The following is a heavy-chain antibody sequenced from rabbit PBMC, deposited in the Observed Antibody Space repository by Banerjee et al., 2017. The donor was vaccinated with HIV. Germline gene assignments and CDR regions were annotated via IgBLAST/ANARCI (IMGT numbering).Heavy chain of an antibody. CDR3: AREGSDWGAGL. D-gene: IGHD4-1*01. J-gene: IGHJ3*01. CDR1: GFTLSSYW. CDR2: IYTGSSGST. V-gene: IGHV1S40*01. Sequence: QSLEESGGDLVKPGASLTLTCTASGFTLSSYWMCWVRQAPGKGLEWIGCIYTGSSGSTYYASWAKGRFTISKTSSTTVTLQMTSLTAADTATYFCAREGSDWGAGLWGQGTLVTVS.